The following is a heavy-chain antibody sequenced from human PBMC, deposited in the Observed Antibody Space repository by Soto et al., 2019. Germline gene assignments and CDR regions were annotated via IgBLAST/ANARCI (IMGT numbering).Heavy chain of an antibody. CDR2: IYYSGST. V-gene: IGHV4-59*08. J-gene: IGHJ6*02. CDR1: GGSISSYY. D-gene: IGHD3-22*01. Sequence: SSETLSLTCTVSGGSISSYYWSWIRQPPGKGLEWIGYIYYSGSTNYNPSLKSRVTISVDTSKNQFSLKLSSVTAADTAVYYCARSPDSSGYYPRWYYYGMDVWGQGTTVTVSS. CDR3: ARSPDSSGYYPRWYYYGMDV.